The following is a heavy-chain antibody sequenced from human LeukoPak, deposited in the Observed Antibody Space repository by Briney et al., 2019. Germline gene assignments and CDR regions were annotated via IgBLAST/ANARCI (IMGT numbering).Heavy chain of an antibody. CDR2: IYYTGST. CDR1: GGSMSSHY. J-gene: IGHJ2*01. Sequence: SETLSLTCTVSGGSMSSHYWCWIRQPPGKGLEWIGYIYYTGSTNHNPSLKSRVTISVDTSKNQFSLKLSSVTTADTAVYYCARATSWDQRNFDWPHWYLDLWGRGTLVTVSS. D-gene: IGHD3-9*01. CDR3: ARATSWDQRNFDWPHWYLDL. V-gene: IGHV4-59*11.